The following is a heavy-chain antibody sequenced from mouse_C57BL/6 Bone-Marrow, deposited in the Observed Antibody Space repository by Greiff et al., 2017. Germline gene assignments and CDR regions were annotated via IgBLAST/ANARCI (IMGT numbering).Heavy chain of an antibody. V-gene: IGHV1-81*01. J-gene: IGHJ3*01. CDR2: IYPRSGNT. Sequence: VQLQQSGAELARPGASVKLSCKASGYTFTSYGISWVKQRTGQGLEWIGEIYPRSGNTYYNEKFKGKATLTADKSSSTAYMELGSLTSEDSAVYFCARWGYYGSSLGFAYWGQGIRVTVSA. CDR1: GYTFTSYG. D-gene: IGHD1-1*01. CDR3: ARWGYYGSSLGFAY.